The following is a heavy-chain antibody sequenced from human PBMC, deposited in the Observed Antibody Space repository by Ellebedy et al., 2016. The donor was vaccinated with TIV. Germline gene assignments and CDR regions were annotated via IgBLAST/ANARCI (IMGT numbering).Heavy chain of an antibody. Sequence: GGSLRLSCGTSGYTFRNYAMSWVRQAPGKGLEWVSYISGSTSTIFYADSVKGRFTIYRDNAKNSLYLQMNSLRAEDTAVYYCARDRQQLVFHSDDAFDIWGQGTMVTVSS. CDR3: ARDRQQLVFHSDDAFDI. CDR1: GYTFRNYA. CDR2: ISGSTSTI. J-gene: IGHJ3*02. V-gene: IGHV3-48*04. D-gene: IGHD6-13*01.